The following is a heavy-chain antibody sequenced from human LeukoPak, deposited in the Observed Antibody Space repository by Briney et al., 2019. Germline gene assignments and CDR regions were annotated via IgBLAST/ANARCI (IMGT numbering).Heavy chain of an antibody. D-gene: IGHD3-10*01. V-gene: IGHV3-23*01. CDR2: ISGSGGST. J-gene: IGHJ4*02. Sequence: GGSLRLSCAASGFTFSSYAMSWVRQAPGKGLEWVSAISGSGGSTYYADSVKGRFTISRDNSKNTLYLQMNSLRAEDTAVYYCAKDLGYYYGSGGYLDYWGQGTLVTVSS. CDR3: AKDLGYYYGSGGYLDY. CDR1: GFTFSSYA.